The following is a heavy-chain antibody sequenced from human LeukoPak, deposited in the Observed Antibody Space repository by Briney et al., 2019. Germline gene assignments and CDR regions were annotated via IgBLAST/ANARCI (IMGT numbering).Heavy chain of an antibody. V-gene: IGHV1-69*13. CDR1: GGTFSSYS. Sequence: SVTVSCKASGGTFSSYSSSWVRQAPGQGLEWLGGIIVIFGTPNYPQKFHGRVTITADESTSTVYMELSSLRSEDTAMYYCARDVDSSMVTNWFDSWGQGTLVTVSS. CDR3: ARDVDSSMVTNWFDS. D-gene: IGHD5-18*01. CDR2: IIVIFGTP. J-gene: IGHJ5*01.